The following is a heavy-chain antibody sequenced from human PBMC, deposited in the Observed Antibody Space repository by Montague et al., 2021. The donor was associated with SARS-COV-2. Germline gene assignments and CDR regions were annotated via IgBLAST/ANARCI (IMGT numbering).Heavy chain of an antibody. V-gene: IGHV4-59*08. CDR3: SRHPSGSARDEY. CDR2: IHFSGST. CDR1: DGSISHYY. J-gene: IGHJ4*02. D-gene: IGHD2-15*01. Sequence: SETLSLTCTVSDGSISHYYWNWIRQPPGKGLEWIGYIHFSGSTNYNPSLKSRVAISLDSSENQFSLKLSSVTAADTAVYYCSRHPSGSARDEYWGQGILVTVSS.